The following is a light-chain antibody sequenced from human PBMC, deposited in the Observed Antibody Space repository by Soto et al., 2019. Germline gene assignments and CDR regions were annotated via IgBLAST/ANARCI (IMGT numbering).Light chain of an antibody. V-gene: IGKV1-5*01. CDR3: QQYSNLWT. CDR1: QSISSW. J-gene: IGKJ5*01. Sequence: ADRVTITCRASQSISSWLAWYQQKPGKAPKLLIYAAYSSESGVPPRCSGSGFRTEFPLTISSLQPDEFGTYYRQQYSNLWTFGQGTRLEI. CDR2: AAY.